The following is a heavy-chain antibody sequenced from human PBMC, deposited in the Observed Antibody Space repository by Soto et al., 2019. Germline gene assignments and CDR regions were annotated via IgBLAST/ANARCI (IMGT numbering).Heavy chain of an antibody. CDR3: VGDYGGLEGFDI. V-gene: IGHV3-23*01. CDR1: GITFTKYA. D-gene: IGHD4-17*01. Sequence: EVQLLESGGGLVQPGGSLRLSCAASGITFTKYAMAWVRPATERGLEWVSGISGSGGGTYYADSVKGRFTISRDNSKNTMFMQMNSLRAEDTAKYYCVGDYGGLEGFDIWGQGTMVTVSS. CDR2: ISGSGGGT. J-gene: IGHJ3*02.